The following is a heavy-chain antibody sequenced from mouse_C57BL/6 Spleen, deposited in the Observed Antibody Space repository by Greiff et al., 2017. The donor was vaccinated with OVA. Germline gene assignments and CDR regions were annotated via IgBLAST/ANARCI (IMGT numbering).Heavy chain of an antibody. D-gene: IGHD2-1*01. CDR2: ISSGSSTI. CDR3: ARYYANLGDWYFDV. Sequence: EVKLVESGGGLVKPGGSLKLSCAASGFTFSDYGMHWVRQAPEKGLEWVAYISSGSSTIYYADTVKGRFTISRDNAKNTLFLQMTSLRSEDTAMYYCARYYANLGDWYFDVWGTGTTVTVSS. J-gene: IGHJ1*03. CDR1: GFTFSDYG. V-gene: IGHV5-17*01.